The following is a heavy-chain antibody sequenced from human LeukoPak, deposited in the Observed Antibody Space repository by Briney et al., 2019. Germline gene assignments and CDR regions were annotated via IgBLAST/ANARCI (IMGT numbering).Heavy chain of an antibody. CDR2: FYTSGTT. D-gene: IGHD3-22*01. CDR3: ARFPGKLYYYDSSGYFDY. Sequence: PSETLSLTCTVSGVSISSDSYYWSWIRQPAGKGLEWIGRFYTSGTTNYNPSLKSRVTISVDTSKNQFSLKLRSVTAADTAVYYCARFPGKLYYYDSSGYFDYWGQGTLVTVSS. CDR1: GVSISSDSYY. V-gene: IGHV4-61*02. J-gene: IGHJ4*02.